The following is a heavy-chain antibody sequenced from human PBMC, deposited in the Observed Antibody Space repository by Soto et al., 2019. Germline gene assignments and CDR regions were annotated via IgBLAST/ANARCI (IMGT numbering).Heavy chain of an antibody. CDR3: ARRMRHYYGMDV. V-gene: IGHV4-59*01. CDR2: IYYSGST. D-gene: IGHD2-15*01. J-gene: IGHJ6*02. CDR1: GGSISSYY. Sequence: QVQLQESGPGLVKPSETLSLTCTVSGGSISSYYWSWIRQPPGKGLEWIGYIYYSGSTNYNPSLKSRVTMPVATSKNQFSLKLSSVTAADTAVYYCARRMRHYYGMDVWGQGTTVTVSS.